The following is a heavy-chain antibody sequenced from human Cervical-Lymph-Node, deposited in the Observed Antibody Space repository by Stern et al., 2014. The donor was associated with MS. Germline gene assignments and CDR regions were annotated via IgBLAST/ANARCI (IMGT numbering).Heavy chain of an antibody. V-gene: IGHV1-18*01. CDR2: IGTKLGNT. CDR1: GYTFTNYA. CDR3: RAGADAFDV. J-gene: IGHJ3*01. D-gene: IGHD6-13*01. Sequence: VQLVESGAEVKKPGASLKVSCKASGYTFTNYAISWVRPVPGQGLEWMGWIGTKLGNTNSAQRFQDRVTLATDTSTNTVYMELRSLRSDDTAMYYCRAGADAFDVWGQGTMVTVSS.